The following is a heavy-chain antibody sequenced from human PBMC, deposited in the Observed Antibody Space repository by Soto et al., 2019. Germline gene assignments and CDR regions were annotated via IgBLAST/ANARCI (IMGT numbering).Heavy chain of an antibody. D-gene: IGHD3-22*01. J-gene: IGHJ4*02. CDR1: GYTFTGYY. Sequence: ASVKVSCKASGYTFTGYYMHWVRRAPGQGLEWMGWINPNSGGTNYAQKFQGWVTMTRDTSISTAYMELSRLRSDDTAVYYCARAISSGYYPFFDYWVQGTLVTVSS. CDR3: ARAISSGYYPFFDY. CDR2: INPNSGGT. V-gene: IGHV1-2*04.